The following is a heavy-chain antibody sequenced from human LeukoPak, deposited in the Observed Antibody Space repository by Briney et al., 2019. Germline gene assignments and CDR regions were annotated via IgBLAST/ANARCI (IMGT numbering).Heavy chain of an antibody. CDR3: ARDRLKSSSWYEEYYFDY. V-gene: IGHV1-46*01. CDR1: GYTFTSYY. Sequence: ASVKVSCKAPGYTFTSYYMHWVRQAPGQGLEWMGIINPSGGSTSYAQKFQGRVTMTRDTSASTVYMELSSLRSEDTAVYYCARDRLKSSSWYEEYYFDYWGQGTLVTVSS. J-gene: IGHJ4*02. D-gene: IGHD6-13*01. CDR2: INPSGGST.